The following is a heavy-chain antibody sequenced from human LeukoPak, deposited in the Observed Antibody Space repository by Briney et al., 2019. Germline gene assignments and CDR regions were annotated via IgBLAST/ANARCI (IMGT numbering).Heavy chain of an antibody. D-gene: IGHD1-26*01. V-gene: IGHV3-48*03. Sequence: PGGSLRLSCAASGFTFSSYEMNWVRQAPGKGLEWVSYISSSGSTIYYADSVKGRFTISRDNAEKSLYLQMKSLRAEDTAVYYCARDRASAVDYWGQGTLVTVSS. CDR2: ISSSGSTI. CDR3: ARDRASAVDY. J-gene: IGHJ4*02. CDR1: GFTFSSYE.